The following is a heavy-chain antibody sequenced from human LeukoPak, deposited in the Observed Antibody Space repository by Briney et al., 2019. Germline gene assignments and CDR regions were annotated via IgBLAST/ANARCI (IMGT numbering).Heavy chain of an antibody. CDR2: IYHSGST. CDR3: ARGAMQQLVYYFDS. Sequence: ASETLSLTCTVSGGSISSGGYYWSWIRQPPGKGLEWIGYIYHSGSTYYNPSLKSRVTISVDRSKNQFSLKLSSVTAADTAVYYCARGAMQQLVYYFDSWGQGTLVTVSS. D-gene: IGHD6-13*01. J-gene: IGHJ4*02. CDR1: GGSISSGGYY. V-gene: IGHV4-30-2*01.